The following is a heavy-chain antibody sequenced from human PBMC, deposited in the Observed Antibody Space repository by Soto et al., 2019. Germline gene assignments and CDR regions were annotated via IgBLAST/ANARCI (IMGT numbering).Heavy chain of an antibody. CDR2: ISYDGNNK. CDR1: GFRFSDYG. V-gene: IGHV3-30*03. J-gene: IGHJ4*02. Sequence: QVQLVQTGGGAVLPGRSLSLSCAASGFRFSDYGMHWVRQAPGKGLEWAAVISYDGNNKYYADSVKGRFTISRDNSKKTLYLQMEGLRVEDTAVYYCARGGRSGSSGYYNPSFDYWGQGTLVSVSS. CDR3: ARGGRSGSSGYYNPSFDY. D-gene: IGHD3-22*01.